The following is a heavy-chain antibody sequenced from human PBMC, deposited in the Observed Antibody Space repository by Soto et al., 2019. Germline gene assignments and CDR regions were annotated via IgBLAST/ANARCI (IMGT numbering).Heavy chain of an antibody. V-gene: IGHV3-30*18. CDR2: ISYDGSNK. CDR1: GFTFSSYG. CDR3: AKDWSMTTVTTGAFDI. J-gene: IGHJ3*02. D-gene: IGHD4-17*01. Sequence: PGGFLRLSCAASGFTFSSYGMHWVRQAPGKGLEWVAVISYDGSNKYYADSVKGRFTISRDNSKNTLYLQMNSLRAEDTAVYYCAKDWSMTTVTTGAFDIWGQGTMVTVSS.